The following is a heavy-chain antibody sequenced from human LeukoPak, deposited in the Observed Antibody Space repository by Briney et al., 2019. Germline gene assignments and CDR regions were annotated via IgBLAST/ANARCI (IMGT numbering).Heavy chain of an antibody. V-gene: IGHV3-53*01. CDR2: IYRGEST. J-gene: IGHJ4*02. Sequence: GGSLRLSCAASGFTISSSYMSWVRQAPGKGLEWVSVIYRGESTYYTESVRGRFMISRDSSKNTLYLQMNSLRAEDTAVYYCAKASSSCYRCYDFWGQGTLVTVSS. D-gene: IGHD3-22*01. CDR1: GFTISSSY. CDR3: AKASSSCYRCYDF.